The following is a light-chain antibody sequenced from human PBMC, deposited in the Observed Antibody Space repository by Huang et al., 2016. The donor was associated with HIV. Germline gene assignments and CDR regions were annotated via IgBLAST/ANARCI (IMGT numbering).Light chain of an antibody. CDR1: QRVSFTY. Sequence: EIVLTPSPGTLSLSPGGRATLSCRASQRVSFTYLAWYQQKLGQAPRLLIYGASIRSTGIPDRFSGRGSGTDFSLTITRLEPEDVAVYYCQQYGNSPYTFGQGTKLEIK. V-gene: IGKV3-20*01. CDR2: GAS. J-gene: IGKJ2*01. CDR3: QQYGNSPYT.